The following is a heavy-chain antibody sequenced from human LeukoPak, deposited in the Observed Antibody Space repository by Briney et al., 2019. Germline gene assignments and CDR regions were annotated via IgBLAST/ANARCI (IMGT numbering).Heavy chain of an antibody. D-gene: IGHD1-26*01. CDR1: GGSISSYY. Sequence: SGTLSLTCTVSGGSISSYYWSWIRQPPGKGLEWIGYIYYSGSTNYNPSLKSRVTISVDTSKNQFSLKLSSVTAADTAVYYCARDSSGEPLFDYWGQGTLVTVSS. J-gene: IGHJ4*02. CDR2: IYYSGST. CDR3: ARDSSGEPLFDY. V-gene: IGHV4-59*01.